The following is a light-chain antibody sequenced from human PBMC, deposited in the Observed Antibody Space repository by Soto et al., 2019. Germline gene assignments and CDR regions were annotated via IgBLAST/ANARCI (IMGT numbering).Light chain of an antibody. J-gene: IGKJ4*01. CDR1: QSISSW. Sequence: DIQMTQSPSTLSASVGDRVTITCRASQSISSWLAWYQQKPGKAPHLLIYKASSLESGVPSRFSGSGSGTEFTLTISSLQPDDFETYYCQQYNSYPLTFGGGTKVEIK. V-gene: IGKV1-5*03. CDR2: KAS. CDR3: QQYNSYPLT.